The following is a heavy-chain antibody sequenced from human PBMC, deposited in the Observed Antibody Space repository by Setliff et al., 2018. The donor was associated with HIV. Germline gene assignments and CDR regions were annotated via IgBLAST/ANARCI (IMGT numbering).Heavy chain of an antibody. Sequence: SETLSLTCTVSGDSISSSDYYWGWIRQPPGKGLEWIGSVYNVGITNYSPSLTSRLTISVDTSKDHFSLKLTAVTAADTAVYYCARGYGAFDIWGQGTMVTVSS. V-gene: IGHV4-39*02. CDR3: ARGYGAFDI. CDR1: GDSISSSDYY. D-gene: IGHD4-17*01. CDR2: VYNVGIT. J-gene: IGHJ3*02.